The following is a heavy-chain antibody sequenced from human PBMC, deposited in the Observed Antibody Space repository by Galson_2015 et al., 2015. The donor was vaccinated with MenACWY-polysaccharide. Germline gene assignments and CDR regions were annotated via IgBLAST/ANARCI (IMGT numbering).Heavy chain of an antibody. Sequence: SLRLSCAASGFTFSSYGMHWVRQAPGKGLEWVAVKSYDGSNKYYADSVKGRFTISRDNSKNTLYLQMNSLRAEDTAVYYCAATVTTTPYYYYYYMDVWGKGTTVTVSS. CDR3: AATVTTTPYYYYYYMDV. V-gene: IGHV3-30*03. J-gene: IGHJ6*03. CDR2: KSYDGSNK. CDR1: GFTFSSYG. D-gene: IGHD4-11*01.